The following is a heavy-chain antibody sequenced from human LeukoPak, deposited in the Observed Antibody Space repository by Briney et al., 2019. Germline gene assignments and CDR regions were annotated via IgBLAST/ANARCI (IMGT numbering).Heavy chain of an antibody. J-gene: IGHJ4*02. Sequence: SETLSLTCTVSGGSISSYSWSWIRQPPGKGLECIGYIYDSGSTNYNPPLKSRVAISVDKSKHQFSLKLSYVTAADTAVYYCARLSHYFDSSGYYYVRFFDYWGQGTLVTVSS. CDR2: IYDSGST. CDR1: GGSISSYS. V-gene: IGHV4-59*08. D-gene: IGHD3-22*01. CDR3: ARLSHYFDSSGYYYVRFFDY.